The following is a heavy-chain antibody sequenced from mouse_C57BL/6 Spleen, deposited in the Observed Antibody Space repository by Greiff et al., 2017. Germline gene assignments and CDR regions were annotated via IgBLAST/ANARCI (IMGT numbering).Heavy chain of an antibody. Sequence: EAGGGLVQPKGSLNLSCAASGFSFNTYAMNWVRQAPGKGLEWVARIRSKSNNYATYYADSVKDRFTISRDDSESMLYLQMNNLKTEDTAMYYCVRHYGGVTYYAMDYWGQGTSVTVSS. V-gene: IGHV10-1*01. CDR2: IRSKSNNYAT. D-gene: IGHD1-1*02. J-gene: IGHJ4*01. CDR3: VRHYGGVTYYAMDY. CDR1: GFSFNTYA.